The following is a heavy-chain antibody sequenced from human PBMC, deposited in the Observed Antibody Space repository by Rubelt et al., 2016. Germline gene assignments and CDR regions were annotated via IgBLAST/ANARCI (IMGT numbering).Heavy chain of an antibody. CDR3: ARANGMDV. J-gene: IGHJ6*02. V-gene: IGHV3-23*01. Sequence: EVQLLESGGDLVQPGGSLRLSCAASRFTFSTYAMGWVRQAPGKGLEWVSSTTGSGVDTYYADSVKGRFTISRDNSKNTLYLQMNSLRDDDTAVYYCARANGMDVWGQGTTVTVSS. CDR1: RFTFSTYA. CDR2: TTGSGVDT.